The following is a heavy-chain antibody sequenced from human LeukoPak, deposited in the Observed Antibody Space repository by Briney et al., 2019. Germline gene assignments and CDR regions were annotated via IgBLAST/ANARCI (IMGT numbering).Heavy chain of an antibody. CDR1: GRSFSGYY. CDR3: ARVLWWSSSYFDY. D-gene: IGHD2-8*02. J-gene: IGHJ4*02. CDR2: INHSGST. Sequence: SETLSLTCAVYGRSFSGYYWSWIRQPPRRGVEWIGEINHSGSTNYNPSLKSRVTISLDTSKNQFSLTLCSVTAADTAVYYCARVLWWSSSYFDYWGQGTLVTVSS. V-gene: IGHV4-34*01.